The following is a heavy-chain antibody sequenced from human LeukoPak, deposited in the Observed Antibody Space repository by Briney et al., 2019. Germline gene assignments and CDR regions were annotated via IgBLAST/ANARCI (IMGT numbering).Heavy chain of an antibody. CDR3: ARDYYYDSSGYYSA. Sequence: GASVKVSCKASGYTFTSYGISWVRQAPGQGLEWMGWISAYNGNTNYAQKLQDRVTMTTDTSTSTAYMELRSLRSDDTAVYYCARDYYYDSSGYYSAWGQGTLVTVSS. CDR2: ISAYNGNT. CDR1: GYTFTSYG. D-gene: IGHD3-22*01. J-gene: IGHJ4*02. V-gene: IGHV1-18*01.